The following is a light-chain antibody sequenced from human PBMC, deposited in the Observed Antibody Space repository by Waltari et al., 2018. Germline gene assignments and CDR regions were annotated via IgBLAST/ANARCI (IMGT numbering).Light chain of an antibody. Sequence: DIQMTQSPSSLSASVGDRVTITCRASQDISIYLNWYQQKPGKAPKRLIYDASSLQSGVPSRFSGSGSGTVFILTISSLQPEDFATYYWLQYNSAPFTFGPGTNLDIK. CDR2: DAS. CDR1: QDISIY. CDR3: LQYNSAPFT. J-gene: IGKJ3*01. V-gene: IGKV1-17*01.